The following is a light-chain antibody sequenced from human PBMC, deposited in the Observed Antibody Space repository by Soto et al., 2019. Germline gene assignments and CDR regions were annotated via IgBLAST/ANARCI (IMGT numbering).Light chain of an antibody. CDR3: QQYMSSVT. CDR2: GAS. Sequence: EIVLTQSPGSLSLSPGERATLSGRASQSVDSTFFAWYQKKPGQAPRLLIYGASKRATGVPDRLSGSGSGTDFTLTISRLEPEDFAVYYCQQYMSSVTFGQGTKVEI. CDR1: QSVDSTF. J-gene: IGKJ1*01. V-gene: IGKV3-20*01.